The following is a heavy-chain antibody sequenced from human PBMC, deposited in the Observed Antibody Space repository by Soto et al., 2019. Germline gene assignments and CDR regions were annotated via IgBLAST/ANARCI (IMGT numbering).Heavy chain of an antibody. D-gene: IGHD2-21*01. J-gene: IGHJ5*02. CDR3: ARDGAGAYGLGWFDP. V-gene: IGHV4-31*03. CDR1: GDSISRGGYY. Sequence: QVQLQESGPGLVKPSQTLSLTCTVSGDSISRGGYYWNWIRQHPRKGLEWIGYIYHSGSTNYNPSLKSRVTISVDMSKNQLSLEVSSVTAAETAIYYCARDGAGAYGLGWFDPWGQGILVTVSS. CDR2: IYHSGST.